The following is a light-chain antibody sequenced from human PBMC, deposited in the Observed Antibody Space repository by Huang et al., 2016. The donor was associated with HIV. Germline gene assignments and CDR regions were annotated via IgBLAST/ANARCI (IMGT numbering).Light chain of an antibody. V-gene: IGKV3-15*01. CDR2: GAS. CDR1: QSVSNN. J-gene: IGKJ3*01. CDR3: QQYNNWPIT. Sequence: EIVMTQSPATLSVSPGERVTLSCRASQSVSNNLAWYQQKPGQAPRLLVYGASTRATGIPARFSGSGSGTDFTLTISSLQSEQFAVYYCQQYNNWPITFGPGTKVDTK.